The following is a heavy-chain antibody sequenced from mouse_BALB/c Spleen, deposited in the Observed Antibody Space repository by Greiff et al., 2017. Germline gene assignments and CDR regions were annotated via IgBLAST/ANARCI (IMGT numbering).Heavy chain of an antibody. CDR2: ISYSGST. CDR3: ARWGYEAWFAY. Sequence: EVHLVESGPGLVKPSQSLSLTCTVTGYSITSDYAWNWIRQFPGNQLEWMGYISYSGSTSYNPSLKSRISITRDTSKNQFFLQLNSVTTEDTATYYCARWGYEAWFAYWGQGTLVTVSA. CDR1: GYSITSDYA. V-gene: IGHV3-2*02. J-gene: IGHJ3*01. D-gene: IGHD3-1*01.